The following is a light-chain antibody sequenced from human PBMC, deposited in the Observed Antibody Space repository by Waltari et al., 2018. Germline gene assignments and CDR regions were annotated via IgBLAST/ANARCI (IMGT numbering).Light chain of an antibody. J-gene: IGLJ3*02. Sequence: QSALTQPRSVSGSPGQSVAISCTGTSSDVGAYNYVSWYQHHPCKAPKLMIFDVSKRPSGVPDRFSRSKSGTTASLTISGLQAEDEADYHCSSTAGGYTWVFGGGTKVTVL. V-gene: IGLV2-11*01. CDR2: DVS. CDR1: SSDVGAYNY. CDR3: SSTAGGYTWV.